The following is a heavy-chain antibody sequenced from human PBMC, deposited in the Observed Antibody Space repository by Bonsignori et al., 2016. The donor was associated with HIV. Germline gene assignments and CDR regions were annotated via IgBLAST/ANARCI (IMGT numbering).Heavy chain of an antibody. D-gene: IGHD3-3*01. CDR3: ASALYYDFSTGDYSYAFDI. V-gene: IGHV4-39*07. Sequence: QLQLQESGPGLVKPSETLSLTCIVSGASITSNSYYWGWIRQAPGKGLEWIGNVYFGGNTYYNPSLKSRVSTSIDTSTNQLSLKMTSVTAADTAAYYCASALYYDFSTGDYSYAFDIWGQGRLVTVSS. CDR2: VYFGGNT. CDR1: GASITSNSYY. J-gene: IGHJ3*02.